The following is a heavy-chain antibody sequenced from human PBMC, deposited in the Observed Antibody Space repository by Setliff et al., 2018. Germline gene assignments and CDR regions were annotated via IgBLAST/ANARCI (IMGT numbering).Heavy chain of an antibody. CDR3: ARAVAVPADFDY. Sequence: ASVKVSCKASGYTFTGYAMHWVRQAPGQRLEWMGWINAGNGNTKYSQKFQGRVTITRDTSASTAYMELSSLRSEDTAVYYCARAVAVPADFDYWGQGTLVTVSS. V-gene: IGHV1-3*01. D-gene: IGHD6-19*01. J-gene: IGHJ4*02. CDR2: INAGNGNT. CDR1: GYTFTGYA.